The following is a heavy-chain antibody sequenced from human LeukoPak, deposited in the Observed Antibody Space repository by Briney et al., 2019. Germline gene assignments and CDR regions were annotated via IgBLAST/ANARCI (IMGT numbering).Heavy chain of an antibody. V-gene: IGHV3-48*04. D-gene: IGHD3-22*01. Sequence: GGSLRLSCAASGFTFSSYNINWVRQAPGKGLEWVSYISSSSSTIYYVESVKGRFTISRDNAKNALYLQMNSLGAEDTAVYYCARAGGGYGYFDYWGQGTLVTVSS. CDR1: GFTFSSYN. CDR3: ARAGGGYGYFDY. CDR2: ISSSSSTI. J-gene: IGHJ4*02.